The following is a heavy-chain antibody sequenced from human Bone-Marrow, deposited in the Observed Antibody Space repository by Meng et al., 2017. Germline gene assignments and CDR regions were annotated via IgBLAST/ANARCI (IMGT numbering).Heavy chain of an antibody. J-gene: IGHJ4*02. Sequence: GESLKISCAASGFTFSSYAMHWVRQAPGKGLEWVAVISYDGSNKYYADSVKGRFTISRDNSKNTLYLQMNSLRAEDTAVYYCARYSGYYYGFDYWGQGTLVTVSS. D-gene: IGHD3-22*01. CDR2: ISYDGSNK. CDR3: ARYSGYYYGFDY. V-gene: IGHV3-30*04. CDR1: GFTFSSYA.